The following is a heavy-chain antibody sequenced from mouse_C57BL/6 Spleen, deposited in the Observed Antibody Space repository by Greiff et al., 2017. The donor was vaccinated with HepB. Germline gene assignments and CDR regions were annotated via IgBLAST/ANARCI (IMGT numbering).Heavy chain of an antibody. J-gene: IGHJ1*03. CDR2: IYPGDGDT. V-gene: IGHV1-82*01. CDR3: ARGYDGYWYFDV. Sequence: VKLMESGPELVKPGASVKISCKASGYAFSSSWMNWVKQRPGKGLEWIGRIYPGDGDTNYNGKFKGKATLTADKSSSTAYMQLSSLTSEDSAVYFCARGYDGYWYFDVWGTGTTVTVSS. CDR1: GYAFSSSW. D-gene: IGHD2-3*01.